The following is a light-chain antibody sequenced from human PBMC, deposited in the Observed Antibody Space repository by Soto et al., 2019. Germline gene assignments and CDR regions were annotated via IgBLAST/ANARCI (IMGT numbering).Light chain of an antibody. Sequence: EVVLTQSPGTLSLSPGERAHLSCRASQSVSNKYLAWYQQKPGQAPRLLIFGSSDRATGIPDRFSGSGSGTDFTLTISRLEPEDFAVYYCQQYGSSPPYTFGQGTKLEIK. CDR2: GSS. CDR3: QQYGSSPPYT. CDR1: QSVSNKY. V-gene: IGKV3-20*01. J-gene: IGKJ2*01.